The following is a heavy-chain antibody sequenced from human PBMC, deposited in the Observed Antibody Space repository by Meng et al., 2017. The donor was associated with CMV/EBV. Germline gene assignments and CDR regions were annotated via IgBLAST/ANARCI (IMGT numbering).Heavy chain of an antibody. CDR3: ARVLPPVGATDY. D-gene: IGHD1-26*01. CDR1: GGSISSSSYY. Sequence: SETLSLTCTVSGGSISSSSYYWGWIRQPPGKGLEWIGSIYYSGSTYYNPSLKSRVTISVDTSKNQFSLKLSSVTAADTAVYYCARVLPPVGATDYWGQGTLVTVSS. CDR2: IYYSGST. J-gene: IGHJ4*02. V-gene: IGHV4-39*07.